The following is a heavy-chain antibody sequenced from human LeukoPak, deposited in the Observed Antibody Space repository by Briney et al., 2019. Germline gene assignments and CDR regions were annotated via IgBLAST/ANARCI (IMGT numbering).Heavy chain of an antibody. D-gene: IGHD1-26*01. CDR2: ISSSSSTI. V-gene: IGHV3-48*01. Sequence: GGSLRLSCAASGFTFSSYGMNWVRQAPGKGLEWVSYISSSSSTIYYADSVKGRFTISRDNAKNSLYLQMNSLRAEDTAVYYCAREGYTSIVGALDAFDIWGQGTMVTVSS. CDR3: AREGYTSIVGALDAFDI. CDR1: GFTFSSYG. J-gene: IGHJ3*02.